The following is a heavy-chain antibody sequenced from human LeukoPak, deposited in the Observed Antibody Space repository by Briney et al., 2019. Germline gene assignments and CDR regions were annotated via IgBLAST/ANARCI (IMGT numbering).Heavy chain of an antibody. CDR3: ARSLGGLTKRSSQSRMIGKQLAYFDY. D-gene: IGHD6-13*01. V-gene: IGHV3-21*01. Sequence: PGGSLRLSCAASGFTFSSYSMNWVRQAPGKGLEWVSSISSSSSYIYYADSVKGRFTISRDNAKNSLYLQMNSLRAEDTAVYYCARSLGGLTKRSSQSRMIGKQLAYFDYWGQGTLVTVAS. J-gene: IGHJ4*02. CDR2: ISSSSSYI. CDR1: GFTFSSYS.